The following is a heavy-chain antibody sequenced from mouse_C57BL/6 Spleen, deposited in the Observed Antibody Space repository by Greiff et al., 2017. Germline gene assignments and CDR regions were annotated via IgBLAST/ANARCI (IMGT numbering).Heavy chain of an antibody. D-gene: IGHD2-4*01. Sequence: EVQRVESGGDLVKPGGSLKLSCAASGFTFSSYGMSWVRQTPDKRLEWVATISSGGSYTYYPDSVKGRFTISRDNAKNTLYLQMSSLKSEDTAMYYGARQRNYDYDGDFDYWGQGTTLTVSS. CDR3: ARQRNYDYDGDFDY. J-gene: IGHJ2*01. CDR1: GFTFSSYG. CDR2: ISSGGSYT. V-gene: IGHV5-6*01.